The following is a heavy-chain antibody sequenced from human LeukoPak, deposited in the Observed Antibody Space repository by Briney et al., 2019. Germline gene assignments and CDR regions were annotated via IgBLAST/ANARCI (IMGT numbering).Heavy chain of an antibody. CDR2: IWYDGSNK. Sequence: GGSLRLSCAASGFTFSSYGMHWVRQAPVKGLEWVAVIWYDGSNKYYADSVKGRFTISRDNSKNTLYLQMNSLRAEDTAVYYCARDPAAYDAFDIWGQGTMVTVSS. J-gene: IGHJ3*02. D-gene: IGHD6-13*01. CDR1: GFTFSSYG. CDR3: ARDPAAYDAFDI. V-gene: IGHV3-33*01.